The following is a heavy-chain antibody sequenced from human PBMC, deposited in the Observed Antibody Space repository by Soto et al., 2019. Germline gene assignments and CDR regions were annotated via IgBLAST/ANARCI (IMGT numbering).Heavy chain of an antibody. CDR3: ARGPYEYVWGSDPPHFDY. V-gene: IGHV3-11*01. D-gene: IGHD3-16*02. CDR2: ISSSGSTI. Sequence: QVQLVESGGGLVKPGGSLRLSCAASGFTFSDYYMSWIRQAPGKGLEWVSYISSSGSTIYYADSVKGRFTISRDNAKNTLYLKMNSLRAEDTAVYYCARGPYEYVWGSDPPHFDYWGQGTLFTVSS. J-gene: IGHJ4*02. CDR1: GFTFSDYY.